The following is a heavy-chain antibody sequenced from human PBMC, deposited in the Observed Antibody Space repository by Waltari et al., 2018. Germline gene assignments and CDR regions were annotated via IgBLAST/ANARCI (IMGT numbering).Heavy chain of an antibody. V-gene: IGHV1-46*01. CDR2: INPSGGST. J-gene: IGHJ6*02. CDR1: GYTFTSYY. CDR3: ARDGYDILTGPYYYYYGMDV. D-gene: IGHD3-9*01. Sequence: QVQLVQSGAEVKKPGASVKVSCTASGYTFTSYYMHWVRQAPGQGLEWMGIINPSGGSTSYAQKFQGGVTMTRDTSTSTVYMELSSLRSEDTAVYYCARDGYDILTGPYYYYYGMDVWGQGTTVTVSS.